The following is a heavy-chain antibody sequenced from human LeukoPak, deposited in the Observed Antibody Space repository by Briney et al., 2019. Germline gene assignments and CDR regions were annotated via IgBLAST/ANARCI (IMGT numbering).Heavy chain of an antibody. CDR2: ISHGGGT. CDR3: ATKRPNGWYFDL. V-gene: IGHV4-34*01. J-gene: IGHJ2*01. CDR1: GGSFSGYY. D-gene: IGHD2-8*01. Sequence: ETLSLTCAVYGGSFSGYYWSWIRQPPGKGLEWIGEISHGGGTNYNPSLKSRVTVTIDMSKNHFSMKLTSVTAADMAVYYCATKRPNGWYFDLWGRGTLVTVSS.